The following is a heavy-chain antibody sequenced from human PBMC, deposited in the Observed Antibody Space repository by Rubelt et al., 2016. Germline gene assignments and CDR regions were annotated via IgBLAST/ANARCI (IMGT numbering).Heavy chain of an antibody. D-gene: IGHD2-21*01. CDR1: GYTFNNYF. CDR2: INPSGGYP. V-gene: IGHV1-46*02. J-gene: IGHJ4*02. CDR3: AREGVVFDY. Sequence: QVQLVQSGAEVKKPGASVKVSCKASGYTFNNYFLHWVRQAPGQGLEWMGIINPSGGYPNYAQKFRGRVTITRDSSTSTLYMEPNTLRSEGTAVYYCAREGVVFDYWGQGTLVTVSS.